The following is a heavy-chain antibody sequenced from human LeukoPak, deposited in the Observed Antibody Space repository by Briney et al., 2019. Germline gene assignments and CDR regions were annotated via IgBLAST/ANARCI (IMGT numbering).Heavy chain of an antibody. Sequence: GGSPRLSCAASGFTFSGFGMNWARQAPGKGLDWVSGIGAGGDSTFYPDSVRGRFTISRDNSKNTLYLQMNSLRAEDTALYYCVKALTLSGTYLGDWGQGTLVTVFS. J-gene: IGHJ4*02. CDR2: IGAGGDST. CDR1: GFTFSGFG. V-gene: IGHV3-23*01. CDR3: VKALTLSGTYLGD. D-gene: IGHD3-10*01.